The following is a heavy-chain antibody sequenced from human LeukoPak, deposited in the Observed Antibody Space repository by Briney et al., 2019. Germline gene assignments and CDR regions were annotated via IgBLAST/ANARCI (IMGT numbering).Heavy chain of an antibody. J-gene: IGHJ4*02. D-gene: IGHD3-22*01. V-gene: IGHV3-48*01. CDR2: ISTTSSSTI. Sequence: GGSLRLSCAASGFTFSDYSMNRVRQAPGKGLEWVSYISTTSSSTIYYADSVKGRFTISRDNAKNSLYLQMNSLRAEDTAVYYCARDRGSSGYHFDYWGQGTLVTVSS. CDR3: ARDRGSSGYHFDY. CDR1: GFTFSDYS.